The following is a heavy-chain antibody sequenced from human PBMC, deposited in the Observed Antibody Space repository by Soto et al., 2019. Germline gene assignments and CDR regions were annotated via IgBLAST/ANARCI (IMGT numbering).Heavy chain of an antibody. J-gene: IGHJ4*02. V-gene: IGHV4-59*01. CDR3: ARLDYYDSSGYLDY. Sequence: SETLSLTCTVSGGSISSYYWSWIRQPPGKGLEWIGYIYYSGSTNYNPSLKSRVTISVDTSKNQFSLKLSSVTAADTAVYYCARLDYYDSSGYLDYWGQGTLVTVSS. CDR2: IYYSGST. CDR1: GGSISSYY. D-gene: IGHD3-22*01.